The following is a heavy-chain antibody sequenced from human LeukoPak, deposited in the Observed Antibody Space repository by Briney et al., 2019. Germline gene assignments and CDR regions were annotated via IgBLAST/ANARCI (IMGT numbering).Heavy chain of an antibody. CDR3: AREKRGYSYGYCLDY. CDR2: ISSSSSTI. Sequence: PGGSLRLSCAASGFTFSSYSMNWVRQAPGKGLEWVSYISSSSSTIYYADSVKGRFTISRGNAKNSLYLQMNSLRAEDTAVYYCAREKRGYSYGYCLDYWGQGTLVTVSS. D-gene: IGHD5-18*01. J-gene: IGHJ4*02. CDR1: GFTFSSYS. V-gene: IGHV3-48*01.